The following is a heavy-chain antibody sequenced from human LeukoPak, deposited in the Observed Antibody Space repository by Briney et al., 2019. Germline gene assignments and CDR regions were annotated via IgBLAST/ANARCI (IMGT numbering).Heavy chain of an antibody. CDR2: ISYDGSNK. J-gene: IGHJ6*02. D-gene: IGHD3-9*01. CDR1: GFTFSRYA. CDR3: ARGVYHDILTGYYNHFYYYGMDV. Sequence: GGSLRLSCAASGFTFSRYAMHWVRQAPGKGLEWVAVISYDGSNKYYADSVKGRFTISRDNSKNTLYLQMNSLRAEDTAVYYCARGVYHDILTGYYNHFYYYGMDVWGQGTTVTVSS. V-gene: IGHV3-30*01.